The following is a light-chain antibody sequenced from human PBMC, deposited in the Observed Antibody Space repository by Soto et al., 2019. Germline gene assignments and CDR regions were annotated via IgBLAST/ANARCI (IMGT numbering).Light chain of an antibody. CDR2: GAS. CDR3: QQYNNWPPVA. J-gene: IGKJ1*01. CDR1: QSVSSN. V-gene: IGKV3-15*01. Sequence: EIVMTQSPATLSVSPGERATLSCRASQSVSSNLAWYQQKPGQAPRLLIYGASTRATGIPARFSGSGSGTEFTLTISSLQSEDFAVYYCQQYNNWPPVAFGQGTKVQIK.